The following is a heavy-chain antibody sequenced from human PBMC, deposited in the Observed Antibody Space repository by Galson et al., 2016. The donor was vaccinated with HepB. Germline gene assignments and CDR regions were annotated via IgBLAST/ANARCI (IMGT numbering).Heavy chain of an antibody. CDR1: GLTLTSDW. Sequence: SLRLSCAASGLTLTSDWMSWVRQAPGKGLVWVSRIGSDGSGTTYADSVKGRFTMSRDNAKNTLYLQMNSLRAEDTAVYYCARGYNGMNAWGQGTTVTVSS. J-gene: IGHJ6*02. V-gene: IGHV3-74*01. CDR3: ARGYNGMNA. CDR2: IGSDGSGT.